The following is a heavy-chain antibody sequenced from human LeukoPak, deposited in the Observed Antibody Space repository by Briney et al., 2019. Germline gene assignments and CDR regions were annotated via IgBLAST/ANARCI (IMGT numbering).Heavy chain of an antibody. CDR2: IIPIFGTA. D-gene: IGHD4-23*01. CDR3: ARAPTTVVNYYYYYMDV. J-gene: IGHJ6*03. V-gene: IGHV1-69*13. Sequence: ASVKVSCKASGGTFSSYAISWVRQAPGQGLEWMGGIIPIFGTANYAQKFQGRVTITADESTSTAYMELSSLRSEDTAVYYCARAPTTVVNYYYYYMDVWGKGTTVTVSS. CDR1: GGTFSSYA.